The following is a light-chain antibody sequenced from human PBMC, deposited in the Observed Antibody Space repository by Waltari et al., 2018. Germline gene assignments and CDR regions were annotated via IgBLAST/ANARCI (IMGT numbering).Light chain of an antibody. CDR2: SAT. CDR1: DSIDNY. CDR3: HQTYKSPQT. Sequence: DTQMTQSPSSLPASVGDRVTISCRSSDSIDNYLNWYQQKPGRAPKLLIFSATTLQSGVPSRFSGSGSGTKFSLTITNLQPEDFAIYHCHQTYKSPQTFGQGTQVEMK. V-gene: IGKV1-39*01. J-gene: IGKJ2*01.